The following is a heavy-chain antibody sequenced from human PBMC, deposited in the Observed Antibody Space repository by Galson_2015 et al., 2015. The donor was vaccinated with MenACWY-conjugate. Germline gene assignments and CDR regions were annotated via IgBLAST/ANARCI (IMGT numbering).Heavy chain of an antibody. Sequence: AISGDSVSSSSAAWNWIRQSPSSGLEWLGRTYYRSKWYNDYASSVKSRITISPDTSKNHISLQLNSVTPEDTAVYYCAREAMYSTNFYAIDYWGQGTLVTVSS. V-gene: IGHV6-1*01. CDR2: TYYRSKWYN. CDR1: GDSVSSSSAA. CDR3: AREAMYSTNFYAIDY. D-gene: IGHD2/OR15-2a*01. J-gene: IGHJ4*02.